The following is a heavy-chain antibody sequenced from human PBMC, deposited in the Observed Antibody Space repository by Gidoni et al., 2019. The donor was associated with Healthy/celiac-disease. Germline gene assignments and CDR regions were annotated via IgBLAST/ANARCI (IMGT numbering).Heavy chain of an antibody. CDR3: ARRGGLWFGNHDAFDI. J-gene: IGHJ3*02. D-gene: IGHD3-10*01. Sequence: EVQLVESGGGLVQPGGSLRLSCAASGFTFSSYWMSWVRQAPGKGLEWVANIKQDGSEKYYVDSVKGRFTISRDNAKNSLYLQMNSLRAEDTAVYYCARRGGLWFGNHDAFDIWGQGTMVTVSS. CDR1: GFTFSSYW. CDR2: IKQDGSEK. V-gene: IGHV3-7*03.